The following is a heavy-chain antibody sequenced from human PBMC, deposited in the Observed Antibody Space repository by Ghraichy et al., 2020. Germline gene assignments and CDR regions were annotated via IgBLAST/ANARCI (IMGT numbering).Heavy chain of an antibody. CDR3: AKDSGPLYYDFWSGPENYFDY. CDR1: GFTFSSYA. D-gene: IGHD3-3*01. J-gene: IGHJ4*02. Sequence: LSLTCAASGFTFSSYAMSWVRQAPGKGLEWVSAISGSGGSTYYADSVKGRFTISRDNSKNTLYLQMNSLRAEDTAVYYCAKDSGPLYYDFWSGPENYFDYWGQGTLVTVSS. V-gene: IGHV3-23*01. CDR2: ISGSGGST.